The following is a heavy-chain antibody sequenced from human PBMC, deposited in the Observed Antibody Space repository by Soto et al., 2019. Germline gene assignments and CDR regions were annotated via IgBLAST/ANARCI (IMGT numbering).Heavy chain of an antibody. CDR3: ARSGSSWNLREFDY. CDR1: DYTFTSYG. J-gene: IGHJ4*02. CDR2: ISVYNGNT. Sequence: ASVKVSFKASDYTFTSYGIIWVRQAPGQGLEWIGWISVYNGNTNYAQKFRGRVTMTTDISTTTAYMEMRSLRSDDTAVYYCARSGSSWNLREFDYWGQGTLVTAPQ. V-gene: IGHV1-18*01. D-gene: IGHD6-13*01.